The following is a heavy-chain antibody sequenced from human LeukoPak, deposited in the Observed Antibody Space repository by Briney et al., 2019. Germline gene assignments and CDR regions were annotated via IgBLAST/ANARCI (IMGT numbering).Heavy chain of an antibody. CDR1: GYSISSGYY. CDR3: ARDTYYYDSSGSFDY. V-gene: IGHV4-38-2*02. D-gene: IGHD3-22*01. J-gene: IGHJ4*02. CDR2: IYHSGSI. Sequence: SETLSLTCAVSGYSISSGYYWGWIRQPPGKGLEWIGSIYHSGSIYYNPSLKSRVTISVDTSKNQFSLKLSSVTAADTAVYYCARDTYYYDSSGSFDYWGQGTLVTVSS.